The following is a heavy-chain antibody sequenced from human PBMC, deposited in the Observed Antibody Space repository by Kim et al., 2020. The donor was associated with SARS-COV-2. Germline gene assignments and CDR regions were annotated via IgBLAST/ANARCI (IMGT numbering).Heavy chain of an antibody. J-gene: IGHJ5*02. CDR1: GGSVSSGSYY. CDR2: IYYSGST. CDR3: ARDLLWFGESIASWFDP. Sequence: SETLSLTCTVSGGSVSSGSYYWSWIRQPPGKGLEWIGYIYYSGSTNYNPSLKSRVTISVDTSKNQFSLKLSSVTAADTAVYYCARDLLWFGESIASWFDPWGQGTLVTVSS. D-gene: IGHD3-10*01. V-gene: IGHV4-61*01.